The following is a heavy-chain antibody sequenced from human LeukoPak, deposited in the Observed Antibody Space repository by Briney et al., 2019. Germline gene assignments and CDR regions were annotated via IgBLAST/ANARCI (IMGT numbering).Heavy chain of an antibody. D-gene: IGHD5-24*01. CDR1: GFTVSSNY. CDR3: ARDLGWLQSDY. CDR2: IYSGGGT. V-gene: IGHV3-53*01. Sequence: GGSLRLSCAASGFTVSSNYMSWVRQAPGKGLEWVSVIYSGGGTYYADSVKGRFTISRDNAKNSVYLQIHNLRAEDTAVYYCARDLGWLQSDYWGQGTLVTVSS. J-gene: IGHJ4*02.